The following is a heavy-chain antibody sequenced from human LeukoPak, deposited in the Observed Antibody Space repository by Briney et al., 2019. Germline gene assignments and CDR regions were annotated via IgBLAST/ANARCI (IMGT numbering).Heavy chain of an antibody. CDR3: ARTLYSIGVVTPDAFDI. CDR1: GYIFTGYY. V-gene: IGHV1-69*13. J-gene: IGHJ3*02. Sequence: ASVTVSCKASGYIFTGYYVHWVRQAPGQGLEWMGGIIPIFGTANYAQKFQGRVTITADESTSTAYMELSSLRSEDTAVYYCARTLYSIGVVTPDAFDIWGQGTMVTVSS. CDR2: IIPIFGTA. D-gene: IGHD3-3*01.